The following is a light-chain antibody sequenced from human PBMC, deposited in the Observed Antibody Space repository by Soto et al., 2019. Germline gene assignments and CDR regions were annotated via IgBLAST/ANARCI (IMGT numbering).Light chain of an antibody. Sequence: IVMNQSAGALSVYQGERATLSCRASQSVSSNLAWYQQRPGQAPRLLIYGASTRATGIPARFSDSGSGTDFTLTISGLEPEDFAVYYCQQFSSYPLTFGGGTKVET. V-gene: IGKV3-15*01. CDR1: QSVSSN. CDR2: GAS. CDR3: QQFSSYPLT. J-gene: IGKJ4*01.